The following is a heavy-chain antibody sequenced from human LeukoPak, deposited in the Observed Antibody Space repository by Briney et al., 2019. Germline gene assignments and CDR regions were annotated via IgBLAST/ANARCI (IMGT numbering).Heavy chain of an antibody. CDR3: AKDFSSSGYYSPPDY. CDR2: ISYDGSNK. CDR1: GFTFSSYG. J-gene: IGHJ4*02. D-gene: IGHD3-22*01. V-gene: IGHV3-30*18. Sequence: GESLRLSCAASGFTFSSYGMHWVRQAPGKGLEWVAVISYDGSNKYYADSVKGRFTISRDNSKNTLYLQMNSLRAEDTAVYYCAKDFSSSGYYSPPDYWGQGTLVTVSS.